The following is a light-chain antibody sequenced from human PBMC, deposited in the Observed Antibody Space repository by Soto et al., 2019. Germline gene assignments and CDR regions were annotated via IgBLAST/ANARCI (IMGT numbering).Light chain of an antibody. CDR2: GND. J-gene: IGLJ2*01. CDR3: AVWDDSLRGRV. V-gene: IGLV1-44*01. CDR1: NSNIGSNT. Sequence: QPVLTQSPSASGTPGQRVTISCSGSNSNIGSNTVNWYQQFPGTAPRFLIYGNDLRPSGVPDRFSASKSGTSASLAISGLQSEDEADYYCAVWDDSLRGRVFGGGTKLTVL.